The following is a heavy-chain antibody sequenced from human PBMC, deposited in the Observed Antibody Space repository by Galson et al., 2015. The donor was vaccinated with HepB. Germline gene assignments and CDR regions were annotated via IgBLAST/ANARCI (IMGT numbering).Heavy chain of an antibody. CDR2: IWFDGSNK. J-gene: IGHJ6*02. V-gene: IGHV3-33*01. CDR1: GFTFSSYG. Sequence: SLRLSCAASGFTFSSYGMHWVRQAPGKGLEWVALIWFDGSNKYYADSVKGRFTISRDNSKSTLYLQMNSLRAGDTAVYYCARDRGKYDFWSGYYTPRYGMDVWGQGTTVTVSS. CDR3: ARDRGKYDFWSGYYTPRYGMDV. D-gene: IGHD3-3*01.